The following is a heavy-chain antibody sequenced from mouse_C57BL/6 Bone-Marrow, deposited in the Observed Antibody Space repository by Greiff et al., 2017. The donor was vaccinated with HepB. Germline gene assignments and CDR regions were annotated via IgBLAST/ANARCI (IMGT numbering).Heavy chain of an antibody. J-gene: IGHJ1*03. CDR3: TRRDYGSSSYWYFDV. CDR1: GYTFTSYW. V-gene: IGHV1-5*01. Sequence: VQLQQPGAELVKPGASVKLSSKASGYTFTSYWMHWVKQRPGQGLEWIGAIYPGNSDTSYNQKFKGKAKLTAVTSASTACMELSSLTNEDSAVYYCTRRDYGSSSYWYFDVWGTGTTVTVSS. D-gene: IGHD1-1*01. CDR2: IYPGNSDT.